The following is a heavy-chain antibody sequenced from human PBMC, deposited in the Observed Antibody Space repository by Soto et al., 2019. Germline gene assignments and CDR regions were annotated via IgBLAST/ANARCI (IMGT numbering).Heavy chain of an antibody. V-gene: IGHV3-53*01. CDR1: GFTVSSNY. CDR3: ASERVESGYPEYDQH. CDR2: IYSGGST. D-gene: IGHD3-22*01. J-gene: IGHJ1*01. Sequence: EVQLVESGGGLIQPGGSLRLSCAASGFTVSSNYMSWVRQAPGKGLEWVSVIYSGGSTYYADSVKGRFTISRDNSKITLYLQMNSLRAEYTAVYYCASERVESGYPEYDQHWGQGTLVTASS.